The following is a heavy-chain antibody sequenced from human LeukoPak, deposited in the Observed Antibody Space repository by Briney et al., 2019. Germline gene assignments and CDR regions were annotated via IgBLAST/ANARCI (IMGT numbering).Heavy chain of an antibody. Sequence: SETLSLTCAVYGGSFSGYYWSWIRQPPGKGLEWIGEINHSGSTNYNPSLKSRVTISVDTSKNQFSLKLSSVTAADTAVYYCARGRYRGRFDYWGQGTLVTVSS. CDR1: GGSFSGYY. CDR3: ARGRYRGRFDY. J-gene: IGHJ4*02. CDR2: INHSGST. D-gene: IGHD1-14*01. V-gene: IGHV4-34*01.